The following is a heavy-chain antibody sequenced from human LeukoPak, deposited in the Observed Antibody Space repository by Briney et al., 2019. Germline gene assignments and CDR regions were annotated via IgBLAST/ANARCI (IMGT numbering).Heavy chain of an antibody. CDR2: ISYDGSKK. CDR1: GFIFSDYG. CDR3: AKPAVKRGYCGSSSCYVSQIDV. D-gene: IGHD2-2*01. V-gene: IGHV3-30*18. Sequence: GGSLRLSCAASGFIFSDYGMHWVRQAPGKGLEWVAVISYDGSKKYGADSVKGRFTISRDNSNNTLHLQMNSLRVEDTAVYYCAKPAVKRGYCGSSSCYVSQIDVWGQGTMVTVSS. J-gene: IGHJ3*01.